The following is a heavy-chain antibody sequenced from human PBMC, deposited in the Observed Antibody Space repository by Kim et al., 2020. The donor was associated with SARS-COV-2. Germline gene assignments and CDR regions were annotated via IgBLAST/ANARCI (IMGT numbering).Heavy chain of an antibody. D-gene: IGHD3-10*01. CDR3: ARFSMVRGVNNWFDP. Sequence: SETLSPTCTVSGGSISSYYWSWIRQPPGKGLEWIGYIYYSGSTNYNPSLKSRVTISVDTSKNQFSLKLSSVTAADTAVYYCARFSMVRGVNNWFDPWGQGTLVTVSS. CDR1: GGSISSYY. V-gene: IGHV4-59*01. CDR2: IYYSGST. J-gene: IGHJ5*02.